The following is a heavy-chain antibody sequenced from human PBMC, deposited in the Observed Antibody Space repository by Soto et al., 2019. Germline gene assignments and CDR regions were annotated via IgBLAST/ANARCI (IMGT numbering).Heavy chain of an antibody. CDR1: GSTFSSYW. Sequence: EVQLVESGGGLVQPGGSLRLSCAASGSTFSSYWMHWDRQSPGKGLVWVSRINSEGSSTSYADSVKGRFTISRDNAKNTLYLKRNSLRAEDTAVYYCVRTSRLLSAETRGYQWGQSTLVCVPS. J-gene: IGHJ1*01. CDR2: INSEGSST. D-gene: IGHD2-2*01. CDR3: VRTSRLLSAETRGYQ. V-gene: IGHV3-74*01.